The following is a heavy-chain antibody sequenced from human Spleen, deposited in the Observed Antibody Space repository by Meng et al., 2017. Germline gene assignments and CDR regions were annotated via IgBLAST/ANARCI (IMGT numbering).Heavy chain of an antibody. CDR1: GFTFSSYA. D-gene: IGHD1-26*01. CDR2: ISGSGGST. CDR3: ARDPLGARLRVAFDT. V-gene: IGHV3-23*01. J-gene: IGHJ3*02. Sequence: GESLKISCAASGFTFSSYAMSWVRQAPGKGLEWVSAISGSGGSTYYADSVKGRFTISRDNSKNTLYLQMNSLRSDDTAVYYCARDPLGARLRVAFDTWGRGTLVTVSS.